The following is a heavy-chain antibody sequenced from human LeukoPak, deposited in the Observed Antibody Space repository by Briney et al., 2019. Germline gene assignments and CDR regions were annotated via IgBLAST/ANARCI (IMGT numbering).Heavy chain of an antibody. D-gene: IGHD6-19*01. J-gene: IGHJ3*02. Sequence: PGGSLRLSCAASGFTFDDYAMHWVRQAPGKGLEWVSGISWNSGSIGYADSVKGRFTISRDNAKNSLYLQMNSLRAEDTALYYCAKATSSGWDAFDIWGQGTMVTVSS. CDR1: GFTFDDYA. V-gene: IGHV3-9*01. CDR3: AKATSSGWDAFDI. CDR2: ISWNSGSI.